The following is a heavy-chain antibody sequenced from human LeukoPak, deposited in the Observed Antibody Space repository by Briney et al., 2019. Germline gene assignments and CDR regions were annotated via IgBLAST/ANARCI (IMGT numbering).Heavy chain of an antibody. V-gene: IGHV3-11*01. Sequence: TGGSLRLSCAASRFTFSDYYMSWIRQAPGKGLEWVSYISSSGSTIYYADSVKGRFTISRDNSKNTLYLQMNSLRAEDTAVYYCAKGSQSYVWGSRFDPWGQGTLVTVSS. J-gene: IGHJ5*02. CDR3: AKGSQSYVWGSRFDP. CDR1: RFTFSDYY. CDR2: ISSSGSTI. D-gene: IGHD3-16*01.